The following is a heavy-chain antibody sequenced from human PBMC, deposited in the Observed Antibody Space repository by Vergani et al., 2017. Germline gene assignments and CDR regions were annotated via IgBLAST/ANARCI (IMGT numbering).Heavy chain of an antibody. J-gene: IGHJ6*03. V-gene: IGHV3-21*01. CDR3: ARVAGAMRSDDYYYYYMDV. CDR1: GFTFSSYS. Sequence: EVQLVESGGGLVKPGGSLRLSCAASGFTFSSYSMNWVRQAPGKGLEWVSSISSSSSYIYYADSVKGRFTISRDNAKNSLYLQMNSLRAEDTAVYYCARVAGAMRSDDYYYYYMDVWGKGTTVTVSS. CDR2: ISSSSSYI. D-gene: IGHD1-26*01.